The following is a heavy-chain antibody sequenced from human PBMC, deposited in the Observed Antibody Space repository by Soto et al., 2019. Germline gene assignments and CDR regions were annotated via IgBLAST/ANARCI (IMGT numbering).Heavy chain of an antibody. Sequence: PGGSLRLSCAASGCTFSSYAMSWVRQAPGKGLEWVSAISGSGGSTYYADSVKGRFTISRDNSKNTLYLQMNSLRAEDTAVYYCAKHRHITMIVVDPFDYWGQGTLVTVSS. CDR2: ISGSGGST. CDR1: GCTFSSYA. J-gene: IGHJ4*02. V-gene: IGHV3-23*01. D-gene: IGHD3-22*01. CDR3: AKHRHITMIVVDPFDY.